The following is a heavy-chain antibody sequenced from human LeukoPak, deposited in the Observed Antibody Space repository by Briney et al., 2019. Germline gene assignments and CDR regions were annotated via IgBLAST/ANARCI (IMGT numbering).Heavy chain of an antibody. V-gene: IGHV3-21*04. Sequence: GGSLRLSCAASGFTFSSFTMNWVRQAPGKGLEWVSSISSSGIHIYYADSLEGRFTISRDNAKNSLYLQMNSLRAEDTALYYCAKMNRRRGYTYYYYYGMDVWGQGTTVTVSS. CDR1: GFTFSSFT. CDR2: ISSSGIHI. J-gene: IGHJ6*02. CDR3: AKMNRRRGYTYYYYYGMDV. D-gene: IGHD3-22*01.